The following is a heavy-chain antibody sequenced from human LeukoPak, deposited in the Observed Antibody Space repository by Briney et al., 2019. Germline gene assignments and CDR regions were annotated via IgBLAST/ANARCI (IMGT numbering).Heavy chain of an antibody. J-gene: IGHJ4*02. V-gene: IGHV1-46*03. CDR3: AWASGSYYSIDY. CDR2: INPSGGST. CDR1: GYTFTSYY. Sequence: ASVKVSCKASGYTFTSYYMHWVRQAPRQGLEWMGIINPSGGSTSYAQKFQGRVTMTRDTSTSTVYMELSSLRSEDTAVYYCAWASGSYYSIDYWGQGTLVTVSS. D-gene: IGHD1-26*01.